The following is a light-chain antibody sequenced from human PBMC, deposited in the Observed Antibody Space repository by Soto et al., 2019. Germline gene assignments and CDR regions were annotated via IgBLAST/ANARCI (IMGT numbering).Light chain of an antibody. CDR1: SSDIGGYNS. Sequence: QSALTQPASVSGSPGQSITISCTGTSSDIGGYNSVSWYQQHPGKAPKLMIYDVNNRPSGVSNRFSGSKSGNTASLTISGLQAEDEADYYCTSYTSSSTRVFGGATKLTVL. J-gene: IGLJ2*01. CDR2: DVN. CDR3: TSYTSSSTRV. V-gene: IGLV2-14*03.